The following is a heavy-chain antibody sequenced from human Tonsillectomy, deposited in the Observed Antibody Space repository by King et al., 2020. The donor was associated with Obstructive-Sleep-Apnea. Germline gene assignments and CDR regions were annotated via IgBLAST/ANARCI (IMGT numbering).Heavy chain of an antibody. V-gene: IGHV4-34*01. CDR1: GGSFSGYY. D-gene: IGHD3-10*01. J-gene: IGHJ5*02. CDR3: ARDKRITMVRRGGWFDP. CDR2: INHSGST. Sequence: VQLQQWGAGLLKPSETLSLTCAVYGGSFSGYYWSWIRQPPGRGLEWIGEINHSGSTNYNPSLKSRVTISVETSKNQFSLKLSSVTAAATAVYYCARDKRITMVRRGGWFDPWGQGTLVTVSS.